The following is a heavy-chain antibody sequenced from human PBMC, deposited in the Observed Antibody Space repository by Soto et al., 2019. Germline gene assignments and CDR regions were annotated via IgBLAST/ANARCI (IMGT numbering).Heavy chain of an antibody. CDR1: GGSVNSVNYY. CDR3: ATSPRFAFDI. V-gene: IGHV4-61*01. Sequence: SETLSLTCNVSGGSVNSVNYYWSWIRQPPGKGLEWIGYIYSSGSTNYSPSLKSRVTISVDTSKNQLSLRLNSVTTADTAVYYCATSPRFAFDIWGQGTMVTVSS. J-gene: IGHJ3*02. CDR2: IYSSGST.